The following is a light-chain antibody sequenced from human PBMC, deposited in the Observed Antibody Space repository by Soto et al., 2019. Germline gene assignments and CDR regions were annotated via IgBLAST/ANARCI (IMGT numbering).Light chain of an antibody. Sequence: EIVWTQFPATLSVSPGERATLSCSGXQSISSNLAWYLQKPGQATRLXIXGAXTRATGVAARFSGSGSGTDFALIISSIEPEDVSVYYCHQRRNCPPDTFGQGTRLDIK. CDR3: HQRRNCPPDT. J-gene: IGKJ5*01. CDR2: GAX. CDR1: QSISSN. V-gene: IGKV3-11*01.